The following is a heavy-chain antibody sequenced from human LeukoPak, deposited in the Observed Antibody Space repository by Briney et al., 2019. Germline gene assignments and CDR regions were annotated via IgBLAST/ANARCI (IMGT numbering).Heavy chain of an antibody. J-gene: IGHJ4*02. CDR3: ARDRGSGWFFDY. V-gene: IGHV4-61*02. CDR1: GGAISSGSYY. D-gene: IGHD6-19*01. Sequence: SQTLSLTCTVYGGAISSGSYYWSWIRQPAGKGLEWIGRIYTSGSTNYNPSLKSRVTISVDTSKNQFSLKLGSVTAADTAVYYCARDRGSGWFFDYWGQGTLVTVSS. CDR2: IYTSGST.